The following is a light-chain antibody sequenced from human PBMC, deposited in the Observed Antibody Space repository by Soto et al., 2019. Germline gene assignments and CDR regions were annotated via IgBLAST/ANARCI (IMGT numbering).Light chain of an antibody. CDR2: DVS. V-gene: IGLV2-14*01. CDR1: SSDVGGHNY. Sequence: QSALTQPASVSGSPGQSITISCTGTSSDVGGHNYVSWYQQHPGKAPKLMIYDVSNRPSGVSNRFSGSKSGNTASLTISGLQAEDEADYYCSSYTSSSTPYDFGTGTQLTVL. CDR3: SSYTSSSTPYD. J-gene: IGLJ1*01.